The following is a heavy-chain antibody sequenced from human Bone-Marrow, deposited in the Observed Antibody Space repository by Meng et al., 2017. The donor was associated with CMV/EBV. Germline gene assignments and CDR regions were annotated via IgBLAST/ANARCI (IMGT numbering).Heavy chain of an antibody. CDR2: ISWNSGSI. CDR3: ARACRRGAARCGLDY. CDR1: GFTFDDYA. D-gene: IGHD6-6*01. J-gene: IGHJ4*02. Sequence: GGSLRLSCAASGFTFDDYAMHWVRQAPGKGLEWVSGISWNSGSIGYADSVKGRFTISRDNAKNSLYLQMNSLRAEDTAVYYCARACRRGAARCGLDYWGQGTLVTVSS. V-gene: IGHV3-9*01.